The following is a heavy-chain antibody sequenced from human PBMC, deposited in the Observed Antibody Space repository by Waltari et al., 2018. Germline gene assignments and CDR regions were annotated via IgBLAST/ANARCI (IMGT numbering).Heavy chain of an antibody. CDR2: INHSGST. Sequence: QVQLQQWGAGLLKPSETLSLTCAVYGVSFSGYYWSWIRQPPGKGLEWIGEINHSGSTNYNPSLKSRVTISVDTSKNQFSLKLSSVTAADTAVYYCAREEIADADFDYWGQGTLVTVSS. D-gene: IGHD6-13*01. J-gene: IGHJ4*02. CDR3: AREEIADADFDY. V-gene: IGHV4-34*01. CDR1: GVSFSGYY.